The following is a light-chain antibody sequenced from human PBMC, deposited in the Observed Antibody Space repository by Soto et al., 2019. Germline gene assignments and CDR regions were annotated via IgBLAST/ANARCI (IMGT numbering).Light chain of an antibody. J-gene: IGLJ2*01. CDR2: EVT. V-gene: IGLV2-23*02. Sequence: QSVLTQPASVSGSPGQSIAISCTGTSSDVGTYDLVSWYQQHPGKAPKLMIYEVTKRPSGVSNRFSGSKSGTTASLTISGLQVEDEADYYCCSYAGTSTVLFGGGTKLTVL. CDR3: CSYAGTSTVL. CDR1: SSDVGTYDL.